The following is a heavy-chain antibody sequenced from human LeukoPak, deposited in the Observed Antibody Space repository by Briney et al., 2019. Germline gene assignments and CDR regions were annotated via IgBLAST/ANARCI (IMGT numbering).Heavy chain of an antibody. D-gene: IGHD3-10*01. V-gene: IGHV4-38-2*02. Sequence: SETLSLTCTVSGCSITSGYYWGWIRQPPGKGLEWIGNIFHSGRTYYNPSLKSRVTISVDTPKNQFSLKVISVTAADTAVYYCARVEVLLWFGEFNWFDPWGQGTLVIVSS. J-gene: IGHJ5*02. CDR3: ARVEVLLWFGEFNWFDP. CDR2: IFHSGRT. CDR1: GCSITSGYY.